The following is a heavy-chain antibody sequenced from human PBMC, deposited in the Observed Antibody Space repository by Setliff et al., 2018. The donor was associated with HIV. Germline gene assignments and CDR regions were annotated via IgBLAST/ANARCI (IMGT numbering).Heavy chain of an antibody. CDR2: IHHSGCT. V-gene: IGHV4-31*03. Sequence: TLSLTCTVSGGSISDSYFYWSWIRQHPGKALEWIGYIHHSGCTFYNLSLKSRLIMSVDTSKSQFSLRLSSVTAADTAVYYCASGRVRQSRKFGGVIVLPPFDYWGQGTLVTVSS. J-gene: IGHJ4*02. CDR1: GGSISDSYFY. D-gene: IGHD3-16*02. CDR3: ASGRVRQSRKFGGVIVLPPFDY.